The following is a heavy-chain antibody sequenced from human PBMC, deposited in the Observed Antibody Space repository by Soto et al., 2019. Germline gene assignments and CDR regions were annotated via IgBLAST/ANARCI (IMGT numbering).Heavy chain of an antibody. CDR3: ARDRAAMVRGVIITSYYYGMDV. CDR1: GGTFSSYA. J-gene: IGHJ6*02. Sequence: SVKVSCKASGGTFSSYAISWVRQAPGQGLEWMGGIIPIFGTANYAQKFQGRVTITADESTSTAYMELSSLRSEDTAVYYCARDRAAMVRGVIITSYYYGMDVWGQGTTVTSP. V-gene: IGHV1-69*13. CDR2: IIPIFGTA. D-gene: IGHD3-10*01.